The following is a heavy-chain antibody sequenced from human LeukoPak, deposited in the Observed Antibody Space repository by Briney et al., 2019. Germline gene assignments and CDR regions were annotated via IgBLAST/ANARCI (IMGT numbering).Heavy chain of an antibody. CDR2: MNPNSANT. V-gene: IGHV1-8*01. D-gene: IGHD3-22*01. CDR1: GYTFTSYD. J-gene: IGHJ4*02. Sequence: ASVKVSCKASGYTFTSYDINWVRQATGQGLEWMGWMNPNSANTGYAQKFQGRLTLPRNITITTAYLELSSLTSEDTAVYYCARGSENNFDSSGPIGFWGQGTLVTVSS. CDR3: ARGSENNFDSSGPIGF.